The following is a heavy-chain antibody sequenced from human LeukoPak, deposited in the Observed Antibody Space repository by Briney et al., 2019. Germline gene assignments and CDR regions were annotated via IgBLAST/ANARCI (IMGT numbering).Heavy chain of an antibody. J-gene: IGHJ4*02. CDR2: ISSDSGTI. Sequence: GGSLRLSCAASGFTFSTYSMNWVRQAPGEGLEWVSYISSDSGTIYYADSVRGRFTISRDNGKNSLYLQMNSLRAEDTAVYYCAREGRLRPSHIDYWGQGTLVTVSS. D-gene: IGHD2-15*01. CDR1: GFTFSTYS. V-gene: IGHV3-48*04. CDR3: AREGRLRPSHIDY.